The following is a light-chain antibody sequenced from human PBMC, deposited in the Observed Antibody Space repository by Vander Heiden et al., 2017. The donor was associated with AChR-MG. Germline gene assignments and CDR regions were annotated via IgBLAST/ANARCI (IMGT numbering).Light chain of an antibody. CDR3: HQGVSTPGVT. J-gene: IGKJ3*01. Sequence: DIQMTQSPSSLSASVGDRVTITCRASQSISNYLNWYQQRPGEAPKLVIHTASTLQSGVPSRFSGSGSGTDFTLIINSRQPEDFATYYCHQGVSTPGVTFGHETKVD. CDR2: TAS. CDR1: QSISNY. V-gene: IGKV1-39*01.